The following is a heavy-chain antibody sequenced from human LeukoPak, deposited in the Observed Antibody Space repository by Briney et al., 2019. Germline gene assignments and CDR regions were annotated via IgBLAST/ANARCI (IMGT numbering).Heavy chain of an antibody. CDR3: ARVGSGGLLDY. V-gene: IGHV4-59*01. CDR2: IYYSGNT. D-gene: IGHD3-16*01. J-gene: IGHJ4*02. Sequence: SETLSLTCTVSGGSIRSYYWSWIRQPPGKGLEWIAYIYYSGNTNYNPSLKSRVTMSVDTSMNQFSLRLNSVTAADTAVYYCARVGSGGLLDYWGQGTLVTVSS. CDR1: GGSIRSYY.